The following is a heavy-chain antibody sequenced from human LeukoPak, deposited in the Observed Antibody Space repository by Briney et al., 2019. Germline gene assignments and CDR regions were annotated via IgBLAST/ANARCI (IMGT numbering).Heavy chain of an antibody. V-gene: IGHV3-23*01. J-gene: IGHJ4*02. CDR1: GFTFSSYA. D-gene: IGHD1-26*01. CDR2: ISGSGGST. Sequence: GGSPRLSCAASGFTFSSYAMSWVRQAPGKGLEWVSAISGSGGSTYYADSVKGRFTISRDNSKNTLYLQMNSLRAEDTAVYYCAKVNSGSYYFDYWGQGTLVTVSS. CDR3: AKVNSGSYYFDY.